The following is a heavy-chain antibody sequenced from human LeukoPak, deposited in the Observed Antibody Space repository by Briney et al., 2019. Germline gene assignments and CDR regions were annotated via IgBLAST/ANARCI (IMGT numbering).Heavy chain of an antibody. J-gene: IGHJ4*02. Sequence: HPGGSLRLSCAASGFTFSSYGMHWVRQAPGKGLEWVAVISYDGSNKYYADSVKGRFTISRDNSKNTLYLQMNSLRAEDTAVYYCAKDEDYYDSSGYPDYWGQGTLVTVSS. CDR2: ISYDGSNK. V-gene: IGHV3-30*18. CDR3: AKDEDYYDSSGYPDY. D-gene: IGHD3-22*01. CDR1: GFTFSSYG.